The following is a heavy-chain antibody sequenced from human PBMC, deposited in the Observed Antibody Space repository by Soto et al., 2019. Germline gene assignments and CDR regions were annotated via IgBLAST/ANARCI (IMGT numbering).Heavy chain of an antibody. CDR1: GYSFSDYA. D-gene: IGHD2-2*01. CDR2: INAGNGNT. Sequence: QVHLVQSGAEVRKPGASVKISCKTSGYSFSDYAIHWVRQAPGQGPEWMGWINAGNGNTIYSRNLQGRVTINRDTSTTTAYMELTSLTFQDTGVYFCARGGWGGTGCYRLTHWGQGSLVTVTS. J-gene: IGHJ4*02. V-gene: IGHV1-3*01. CDR3: ARGGWGGTGCYRLTH.